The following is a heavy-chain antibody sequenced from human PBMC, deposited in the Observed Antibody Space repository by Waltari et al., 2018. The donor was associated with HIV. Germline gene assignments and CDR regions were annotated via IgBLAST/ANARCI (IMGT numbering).Heavy chain of an antibody. D-gene: IGHD6-19*01. J-gene: IGHJ4*01. CDR2: IWSDGKTR. Sequence: VQVAESGGGVVQPGESVRLSCAASGFNFRDFVIHWVRQAPEKGLEWGAVIWSDGKTRFYEDSIKGRFSISRDNSNYSSSLQINRVTLADTAVYYCTTGRSSVVAAPPVQWGQGT. V-gene: IGHV3-33*03. CDR3: TTGRSSVVAAPPVQ. CDR1: GFNFRDFV.